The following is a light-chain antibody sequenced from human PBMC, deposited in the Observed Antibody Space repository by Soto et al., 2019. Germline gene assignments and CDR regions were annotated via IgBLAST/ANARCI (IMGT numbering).Light chain of an antibody. CDR3: CTYAGSYLWV. V-gene: IGLV2-11*01. CDR2: DVS. J-gene: IGLJ3*02. CDR1: SSDIGSYNY. Sequence: QSALTQPRSVSGSPGQSVTIFCTGTSSDIGSYNYVSWYQQHPGKAPKLMIYDVSKRPSGVPDRFSGSKSGNTASLTISGLQTEDEADYYCCTYAGSYLWVFGGGTQLTVL.